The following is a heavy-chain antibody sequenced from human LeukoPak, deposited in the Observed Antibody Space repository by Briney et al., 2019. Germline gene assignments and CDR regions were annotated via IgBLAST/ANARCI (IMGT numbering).Heavy chain of an antibody. CDR3: ARGPGGNMIPDFDY. CDR2: INPNSGGT. CDR1: GYTFTGYY. J-gene: IGHJ4*02. V-gene: IGHV1-2*02. D-gene: IGHD4-23*01. Sequence: ASVKVSCKASGYTFTGYYMHWVRQAPGQGLEWMGWINPNSGGTNYAQKFQGRVTMTRDTSISTAYMELSRLRSDDTAVYYCARGPGGNMIPDFDYWGQGTLVTVSS.